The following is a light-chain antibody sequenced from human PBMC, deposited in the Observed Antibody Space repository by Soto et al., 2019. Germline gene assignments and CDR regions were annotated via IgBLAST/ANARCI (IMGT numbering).Light chain of an antibody. CDR2: IAS. V-gene: IGKV2-28*01. Sequence: IVMTQSPLSLPVTPVEPASISCRSSQSLLHSNGYNDLDWYQQKPGQSPQLLIYIASIRASGVPNWFDGCGSVSDFTLKISKVEAEDVGVYYCMQALQSPLTFGGGTKVEVK. CDR1: QSLLHSNGYND. J-gene: IGKJ4*01. CDR3: MQALQSPLT.